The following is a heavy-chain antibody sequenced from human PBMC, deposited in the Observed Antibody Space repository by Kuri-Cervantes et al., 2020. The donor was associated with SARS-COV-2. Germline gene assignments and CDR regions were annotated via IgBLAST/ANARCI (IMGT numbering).Heavy chain of an antibody. V-gene: IGHV4-59*01. CDR1: GGSFSGYY. Sequence: GSLRLSCAVYGGSFSGYYWSWIRQPPGKGLEWIGYIYYSGSTNYNPSLKSRVTISVDTSKNQFSLKLSSVTAADTAVYYCARGLTVIPHPGTWFDPWGQGTLVTVSS. D-gene: IGHD1-14*01. CDR2: IYYSGST. CDR3: ARGLTVIPHPGTWFDP. J-gene: IGHJ5*02.